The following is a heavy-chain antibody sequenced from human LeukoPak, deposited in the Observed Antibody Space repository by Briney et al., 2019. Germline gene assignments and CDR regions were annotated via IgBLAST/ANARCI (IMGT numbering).Heavy chain of an antibody. CDR3: ARGLNYYGSSNFDY. D-gene: IGHD3-10*01. J-gene: IGHJ4*02. Sequence: VASVKVSCKASGYTFTSYDINWVRQATGQGLEWMGWMNPNSGNTGYAQKFQGRVTITRNTSISTAYMELSSLRSEDTAVYYCARGLNYYGSSNFDYWGQGTLVTVSS. V-gene: IGHV1-8*03. CDR2: MNPNSGNT. CDR1: GYTFTSYD.